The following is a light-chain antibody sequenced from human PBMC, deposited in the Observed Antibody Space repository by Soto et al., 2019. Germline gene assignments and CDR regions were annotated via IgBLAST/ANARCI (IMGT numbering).Light chain of an antibody. CDR2: EVS. Sequence: QSVLTHPASVSGSPGQSITISCTGTSSDVGSYNLVSWYQQHPGKAPKLMIYEVSKRPSEVSNRFSGSKSGNTASLTISGLQAEDEADYYCCSYAGSSTYVFGTGTKVTVL. V-gene: IGLV2-23*02. J-gene: IGLJ1*01. CDR1: SSDVGSYNL. CDR3: CSYAGSSTYV.